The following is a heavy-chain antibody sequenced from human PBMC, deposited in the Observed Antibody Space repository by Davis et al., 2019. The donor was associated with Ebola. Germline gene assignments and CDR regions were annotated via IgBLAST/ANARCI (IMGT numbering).Heavy chain of an antibody. Sequence: PGGSLTLPCAASGFTFNYAWMTWVRQAPGKGLEWVGRIKSKSDGGTTDYAAPVKGRFTISRDDSRNTLYLQMNSLQTEDTAVYYCATWSGAVWGQGTTVTVSS. CDR2: IKSKSDGGTT. CDR1: GFTFNYAW. V-gene: IGHV3-15*01. J-gene: IGHJ6*02. D-gene: IGHD3-10*01. CDR3: ATWSGAV.